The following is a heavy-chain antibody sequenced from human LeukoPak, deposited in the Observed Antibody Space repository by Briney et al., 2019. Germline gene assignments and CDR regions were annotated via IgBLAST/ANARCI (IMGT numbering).Heavy chain of an antibody. CDR2: IKTKTDGGTT. CDR1: GFTFSNAG. D-gene: IGHD3-3*01. CDR3: TTDYDFWSGYHAFDI. J-gene: IGHJ3*02. V-gene: IGHV3-15*01. Sequence: KPGGSLRLSCAASGFTFSNAGMSWVRQAPGKGLERVGRIKTKTDGGTTDYAAPVEGRFTIPRDDSKNTLFLQMNSLKTEDTAVYYCTTDYDFWSGYHAFDIWGQGTMVAVSS.